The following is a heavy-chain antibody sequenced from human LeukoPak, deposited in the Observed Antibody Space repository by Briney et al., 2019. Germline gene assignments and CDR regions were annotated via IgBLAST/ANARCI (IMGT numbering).Heavy chain of an antibody. CDR2: ISSHGGST. J-gene: IGHJ4*02. CDR1: GFTFGTYA. CDR3: ARRAFGMGPTIDY. V-gene: IGHV3-64*01. Sequence: GGSLRLSCAASGFTFGTYAMHWVRQAPGKGLEYVSAISSHGGSTYYANSVKGRFTISRDNSKSTLYLQMGSLRTEDMAVYYCARRAFGMGPTIDYWGQGTLVTVSS. D-gene: IGHD1-26*01.